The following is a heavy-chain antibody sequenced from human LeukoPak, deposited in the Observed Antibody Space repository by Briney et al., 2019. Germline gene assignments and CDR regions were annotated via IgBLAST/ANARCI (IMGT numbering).Heavy chain of an antibody. Sequence: SETLSLTCTVSGGSISNYYWSWIRQPAGKGLEWIGRVYSSGSTNYNPSLKSRVTMSVDTSKNQFSLKLSSVTAADTAVYYCARVAAAREYYFDYWGQGTLVTVSS. CDR3: ARVAAAREYYFDY. J-gene: IGHJ4*02. D-gene: IGHD6-13*01. V-gene: IGHV4-4*07. CDR2: VYSSGST. CDR1: GGSISNYY.